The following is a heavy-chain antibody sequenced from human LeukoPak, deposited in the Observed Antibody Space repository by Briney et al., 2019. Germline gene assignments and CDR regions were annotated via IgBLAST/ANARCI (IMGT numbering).Heavy chain of an antibody. CDR3: ARDLPYYDSSGYYDY. Sequence: SVKVSCKASGGTFSSYAISWVRQAPGQGREWMGRIIPILGIANYAQKFQGRVTITADKSTSTAYMELSSLRSEDTAVYYCARDLPYYDSSGYYDYWGQGTLVTVSS. D-gene: IGHD3-22*01. J-gene: IGHJ4*02. CDR1: GGTFSSYA. CDR2: IIPILGIA. V-gene: IGHV1-69*04.